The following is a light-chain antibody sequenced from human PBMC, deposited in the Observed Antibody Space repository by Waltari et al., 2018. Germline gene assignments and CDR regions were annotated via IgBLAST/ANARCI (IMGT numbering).Light chain of an antibody. CDR1: ALPKQY. J-gene: IGLJ2*01. V-gene: IGLV3-25*03. Sequence: YALTQPPSVSVSPGQTATITCPGDALPKQYSFWYRQKSGQAPVVVINIDTEGPSGIRERFSGSSSGTRVTVTISGVQAEDEADDDCQSTDNSSTYMVFGGGTKLTVL. CDR3: QSTDNSSTYMV. CDR2: IDT.